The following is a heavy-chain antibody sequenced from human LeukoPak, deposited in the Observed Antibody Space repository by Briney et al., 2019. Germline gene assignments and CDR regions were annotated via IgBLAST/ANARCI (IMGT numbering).Heavy chain of an antibody. Sequence: SVKVSCKASGGTFSSCAISWVRQAPGQGLEWMGGIIPILGTANYAQKFQGRVTITADESTSTAYMELSSLRSEDTAVYYCASGYCSGGSCAVQFDYWGQGTLVTVSS. CDR1: GGTFSSCA. J-gene: IGHJ4*02. CDR3: ASGYCSGGSCAVQFDY. CDR2: IIPILGTA. D-gene: IGHD2-15*01. V-gene: IGHV1-69*13.